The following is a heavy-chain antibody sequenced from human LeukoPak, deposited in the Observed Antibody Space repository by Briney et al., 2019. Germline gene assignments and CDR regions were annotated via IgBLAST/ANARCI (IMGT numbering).Heavy chain of an antibody. CDR1: GGSISSSSYY. V-gene: IGHV4-39*02. CDR3: ARESSPHGFYFDY. Sequence: SETLSLTCTVSGGSISSSSYYWGWIRQPPGKGLEWIGSIYYSGSTYYNPSLKSRVTISVDTSKNQFSLKLSSVTAADTAVYYCARESSPHGFYFDYWGQGTLVTVSS. J-gene: IGHJ4*02. CDR2: IYYSGST.